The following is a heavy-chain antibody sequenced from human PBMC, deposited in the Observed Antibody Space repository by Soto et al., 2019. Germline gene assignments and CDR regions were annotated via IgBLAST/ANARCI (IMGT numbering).Heavy chain of an antibody. CDR3: ARSPYYYDSSGYYYSHYYGMDV. CDR2: MNPNSGNT. Sequence: ASVKVSCKTSGYTFSNYGINWVRQATGQGLEWMGCMNPNSGNTGYAQKFQGRVTMTRNTSISTAYMELSSLRSEDTAVYYCARSPYYYDSSGYYYSHYYGMDVWGQGTTVTVS. J-gene: IGHJ6*02. V-gene: IGHV1-8*02. D-gene: IGHD3-22*01. CDR1: GYTFSNYG.